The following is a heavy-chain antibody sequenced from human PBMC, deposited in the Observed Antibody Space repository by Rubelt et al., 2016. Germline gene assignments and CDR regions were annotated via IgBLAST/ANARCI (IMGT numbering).Heavy chain of an antibody. Sequence: QVQVVESGGGVVQPGRSLRLSCAASGFTFGNYGMHWVRQAPGKGLAWVAVISYDGHKHYVESVKGRFTISRYNSKNTVYLQMNILSAEDTAMYYCAKERGVAAAGTVIFEHWGQGTLVTVSS. J-gene: IGHJ4*02. CDR3: AKERGVAAAGTVIFEH. V-gene: IGHV3-30*18. CDR1: GFTFGNYG. D-gene: IGHD6-13*01. CDR2: ISYDGHK.